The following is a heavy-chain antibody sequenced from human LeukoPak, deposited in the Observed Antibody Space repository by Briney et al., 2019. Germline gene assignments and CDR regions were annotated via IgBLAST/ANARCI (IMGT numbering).Heavy chain of an antibody. CDR2: IYYSGST. CDR1: GGSISSSTSY. J-gene: IGHJ4*02. V-gene: IGHV4-39*01. CDR3: ARNASDSGTSYFDY. Sequence: KTSETLSLTRTVSGGSISSSTSYWGWIRQPPGKGLEWIGSIYYSGSTSYNPSLKSRVTISVDTSKKQFSLKLDSVTAADTAVYYCARNASDSGTSYFDYWGQGTLVTVSS. D-gene: IGHD1-26*01.